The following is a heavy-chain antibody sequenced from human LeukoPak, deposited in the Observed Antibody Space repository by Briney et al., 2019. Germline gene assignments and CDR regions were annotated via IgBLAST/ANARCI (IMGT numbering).Heavy chain of an antibody. CDR1: GFNFSNYA. CDR2: ISDSGGST. CDR3: AKDIGRDSGFFDY. J-gene: IGHJ4*02. Sequence: GGSLRLSCVASGFNFSNYAMNWVRQVPGKGPEWVSRISDSGGSTYYADSVKGRFTISRDNSKNTVYLQMTSLRAEDTAIYYCAKDIGRDSGFFDYWGQGAPIIVSS. V-gene: IGHV3-23*01.